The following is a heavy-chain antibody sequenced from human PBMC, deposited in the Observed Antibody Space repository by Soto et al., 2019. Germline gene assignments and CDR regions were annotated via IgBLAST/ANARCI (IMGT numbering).Heavy chain of an antibody. CDR1: GYTFTSYG. CDR3: ARALLYYYDSSGFLVPSFDP. Sequence: GASVKVSCKASGYTFTSYGISWVRQAPGQGLEWMGWISAYNGITNYAQKLQGRVTMTTDTSTSTAYMELRSLRSDDTAVYYCARALLYYYDSSGFLVPSFDPWGQGTLVTVSS. J-gene: IGHJ5*02. CDR2: ISAYNGIT. V-gene: IGHV1-18*04. D-gene: IGHD3-22*01.